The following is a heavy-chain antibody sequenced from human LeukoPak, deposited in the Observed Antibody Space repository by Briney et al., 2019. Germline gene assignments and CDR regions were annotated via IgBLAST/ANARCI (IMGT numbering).Heavy chain of an antibody. J-gene: IGHJ5*02. CDR1: GGSISSGGYY. CDR3: ARTYGVYGGNSRFDP. V-gene: IGHV4-31*03. Sequence: SETLSLTCTVSGGSISSGGYYWSWIRQHPGKGLEWIGYIYYSGSTYYNPSLKSRVTISVDTSKNQFSLKLSSVTAADTAVYYCARTYGVYGGNSRFDPWGQGTLVTVSS. D-gene: IGHD4-23*01. CDR2: IYYSGST.